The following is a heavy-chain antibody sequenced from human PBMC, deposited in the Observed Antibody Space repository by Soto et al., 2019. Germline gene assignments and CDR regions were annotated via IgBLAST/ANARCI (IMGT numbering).Heavy chain of an antibody. Sequence: WETLSFTCAVSGGSISSSNWWSWVRQPPGKGLEWIGEIYHSGSTNYNPSLKSRVTISVDKSKNQFSLKLSSVTAADTAVYYCARAGRELGTFDYWGQGTLVTVSS. J-gene: IGHJ4*02. CDR1: GGSISSSNW. D-gene: IGHD1-26*01. CDR3: ARAGRELGTFDY. CDR2: IYHSGST. V-gene: IGHV4-4*02.